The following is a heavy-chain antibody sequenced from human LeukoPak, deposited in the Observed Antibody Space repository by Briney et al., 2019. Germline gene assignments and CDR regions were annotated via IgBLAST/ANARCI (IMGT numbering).Heavy chain of an antibody. J-gene: IGHJ4*02. Sequence: PSETLSLTCAVCGGSFSGYYWSWIRQPPGKGLEWIGEINHSGSTNYNPSLKSRVTISVDTSKNQFSLKLSSVTAADTAVYYCARDHIVVVPAAENGFDYWGQGTLVTVSS. D-gene: IGHD2-2*01. CDR3: ARDHIVVVPAAENGFDY. CDR2: INHSGST. CDR1: GGSFSGYY. V-gene: IGHV4-34*01.